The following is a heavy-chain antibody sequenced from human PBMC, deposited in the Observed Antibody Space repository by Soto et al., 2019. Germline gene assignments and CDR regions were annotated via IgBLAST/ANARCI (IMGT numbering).Heavy chain of an antibody. CDR3: AHRHGGISDTKIYFQH. V-gene: IGHV2-5*01. CDR1: GFSLSTSGVG. J-gene: IGHJ1*01. D-gene: IGHD6-13*01. Sequence: SGPTLVNPTQTLTLTCTFSGFSLSTSGVGVGWIRQPPGKALEWLALIYWNDDKRYSPSLKSRLTITKDTSKNQVVLTMTNMDPVDTATYYCAHRHGGISDTKIYFQHWGQGTLVTVSS. CDR2: IYWNDDK.